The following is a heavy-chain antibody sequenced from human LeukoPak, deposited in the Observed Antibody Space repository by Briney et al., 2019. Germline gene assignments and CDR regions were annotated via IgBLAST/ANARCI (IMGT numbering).Heavy chain of an antibody. Sequence: PSETLSLTCTVSGGSISSYYWSWIRQPPGKGLEWIGYIYYSGSTNYNPSLKSRVTISVDTSKNQFSLELSSVTAADTAVYYCARAGGDYYYYYYMDVWGKGTTVTVSS. D-gene: IGHD4-17*01. CDR1: GGSISSYY. CDR2: IYYSGST. V-gene: IGHV4-59*01. CDR3: ARAGGDYYYYYYMDV. J-gene: IGHJ6*03.